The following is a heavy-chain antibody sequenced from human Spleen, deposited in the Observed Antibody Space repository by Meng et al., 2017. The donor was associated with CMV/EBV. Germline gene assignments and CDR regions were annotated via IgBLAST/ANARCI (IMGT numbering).Heavy chain of an antibody. J-gene: IGHJ4*02. CDR2: ISSSSSYI. Sequence: GESLKISCAASGFTFSSYSMNWVRQAPGKGLEWVSSISSSSSYIYYADSVKGRFTISRDNAKNSLYLQMNSLRAEDTAVYYCARGPLRLMGFDYWGQGTLVTVSS. CDR1: GFTFSSYS. CDR3: ARGPLRLMGFDY. V-gene: IGHV3-21*01. D-gene: IGHD2-8*01.